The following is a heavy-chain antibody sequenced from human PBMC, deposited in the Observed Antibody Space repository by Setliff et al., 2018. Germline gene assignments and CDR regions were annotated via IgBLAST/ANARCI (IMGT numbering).Heavy chain of an antibody. Sequence: WASVKVSCKASGYTFTRYCISWVRQAPGQGLEWMGWISAYDGNTNYAQKLQGRVTMTTDTSTSTAYMEVRSLRSDDTAVYYCARSEEQWLNPGFFDYWGQGTLVTVSS. V-gene: IGHV1-18*01. CDR3: ARSEEQWLNPGFFDY. J-gene: IGHJ4*02. D-gene: IGHD6-19*01. CDR1: GYTFTRYC. CDR2: ISAYDGNT.